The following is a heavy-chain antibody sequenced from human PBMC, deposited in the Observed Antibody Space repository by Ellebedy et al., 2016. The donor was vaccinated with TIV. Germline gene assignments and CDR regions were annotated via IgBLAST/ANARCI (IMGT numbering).Heavy chain of an antibody. D-gene: IGHD3-3*01. CDR1: GGSISSSSYY. CDR2: IYYSGST. CDR3: AGAYYDFWSGYYGPQWFDP. Sequence: SETLSLTXTVSGGSISSSSYYWGWIRQPPGKGLEWIGSIYYSGSTYYNPSLKSRVTISVDTSKNQFSLKLSSVTAADTAVYYCAGAYYDFWSGYYGPQWFDPWGQGTLVTVSS. V-gene: IGHV4-39*01. J-gene: IGHJ5*02.